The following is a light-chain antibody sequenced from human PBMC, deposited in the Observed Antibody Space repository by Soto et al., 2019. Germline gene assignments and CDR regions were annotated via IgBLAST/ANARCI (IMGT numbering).Light chain of an antibody. CDR1: SSDVGGYNY. V-gene: IGLV2-11*01. CDR2: DVS. CDR3: CSYAGSYTYV. J-gene: IGLJ1*01. Sequence: QSALPQPRSVSGSPGQSVTISCTGTSSDVGGYNYVSWYQQHPGNAPKLMIYDVSKRPSGVPDRFSGSKSGNTASLTISGLQAEDEAEYYCCSYAGSYTYVVGTGTKVTVL.